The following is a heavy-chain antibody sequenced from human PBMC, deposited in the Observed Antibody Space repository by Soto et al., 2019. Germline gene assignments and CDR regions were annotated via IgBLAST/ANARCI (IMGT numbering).Heavy chain of an antibody. J-gene: IGHJ3*02. V-gene: IGHV4-39*01. CDR3: ARGAYDYIWGSYLSASRSVSYAFDI. CDR2: IYYSGST. Sequence: PAETLSLTCTVSGGSISSSSYYWGWIRQPPGKGLEWIGSIYYSGSTYYNPSLKSRVTISVGTSKNQFSLKLSSVTAADTAVYYCARGAYDYIWGSYLSASRSVSYAFDIWGQGTMVTVSS. CDR1: GGSISSSSYY. D-gene: IGHD3-16*02.